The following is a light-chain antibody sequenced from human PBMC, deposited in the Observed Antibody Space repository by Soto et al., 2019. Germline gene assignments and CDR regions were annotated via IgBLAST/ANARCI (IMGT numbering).Light chain of an antibody. CDR3: QQSYSIPLT. V-gene: IGKV1-5*03. CDR1: QSIVRW. CDR2: EAS. Sequence: ALFGEIVSLTSPATQSIVRWLAWYQQQPGKAPTLLIHEASILASGVPSRFSGSGSGTDITLTISSLQPEDLATYYCQQSYSIPLTFGGGTKVDIK. J-gene: IGKJ4*01.